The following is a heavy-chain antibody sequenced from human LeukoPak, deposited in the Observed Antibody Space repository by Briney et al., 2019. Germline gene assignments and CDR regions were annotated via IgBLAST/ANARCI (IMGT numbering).Heavy chain of an antibody. Sequence: KTSETLSLTCTVSGGSISSGGYYWSWIRRHPGKGLEWIGYTHYSGSTYYHPSLKSRITISLDTSNNQFSLKLLSVTAAGTAVYYCARDRDHYFFDYWGQGTLVTVSS. V-gene: IGHV4-31*03. D-gene: IGHD1-14*01. CDR2: THYSGST. CDR3: ARDRDHYFFDY. CDR1: GGSISSGGYY. J-gene: IGHJ4*02.